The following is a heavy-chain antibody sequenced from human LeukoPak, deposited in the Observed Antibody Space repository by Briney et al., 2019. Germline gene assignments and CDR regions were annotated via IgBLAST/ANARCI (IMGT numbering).Heavy chain of an antibody. CDR2: ITSSSETI. J-gene: IGHJ4*02. Sequence: GGSLRLSCAASGFTFSTYGMSWVRQAPGEGLEWVSYITSSSETIHYADSVKGRFTISRDNAKNSLYLQMNSLRAEDTAVYYCVRDDDRPDNGLDYWGQGTLVTVSS. V-gene: IGHV3-48*01. D-gene: IGHD4-17*01. CDR1: GFTFSTYG. CDR3: VRDDDRPDNGLDY.